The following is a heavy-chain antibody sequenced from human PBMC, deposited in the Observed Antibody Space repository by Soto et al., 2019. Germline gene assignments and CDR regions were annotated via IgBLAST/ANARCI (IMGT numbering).Heavy chain of an antibody. J-gene: IGHJ6*03. CDR3: ARLTSPDYYYYMDV. Sequence: SETLSLTCTVSGGSISSSSYYWGWIRXPPGKGLEWIGSMYYSGSTYYNPSLKSRVTISVDTSKNQFSLKLSSVTAADTAVYYCARLTSPDYYYYMDVWGKGTTVTVSS. CDR1: GGSISSSSYY. V-gene: IGHV4-39*01. CDR2: MYYSGST.